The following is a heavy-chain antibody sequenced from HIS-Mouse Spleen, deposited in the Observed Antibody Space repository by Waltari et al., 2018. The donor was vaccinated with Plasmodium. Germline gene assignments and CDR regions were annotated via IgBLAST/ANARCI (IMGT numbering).Heavy chain of an antibody. V-gene: IGHV3-7*01. CDR2: IKQDGSEK. Sequence: EVQLVESGGGLVQPGGSLRLSWDASGFPFSRYWMSWVRQAQGKGLEWVANIKQDGSEKYYVDSVKGRFTISRDNAKNSLYLQMNSLRAEDTAVYYCASSWYWYFDLWGRGTLVTVSS. J-gene: IGHJ2*01. D-gene: IGHD6-13*01. CDR1: GFPFSRYW. CDR3: ASSWYWYFDL.